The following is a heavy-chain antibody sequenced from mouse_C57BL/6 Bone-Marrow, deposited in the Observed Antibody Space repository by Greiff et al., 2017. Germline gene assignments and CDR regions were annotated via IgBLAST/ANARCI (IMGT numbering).Heavy chain of an antibody. D-gene: IGHD2-4*01. J-gene: IGHJ4*01. CDR3: ARTRDYDYYAMDY. Sequence: QVQLKESGAELMKPGASVKLSCKATGYTFTGYWIEWVKQRPGHGLEWIGEILPGSGSTNYTEKFKGKATFTADTSSNTAYMQRSSLTTEDSAIYYCARTRDYDYYAMDYWGQGTSVTVSS. CDR1: GYTFTGYW. V-gene: IGHV1-9*01. CDR2: ILPGSGST.